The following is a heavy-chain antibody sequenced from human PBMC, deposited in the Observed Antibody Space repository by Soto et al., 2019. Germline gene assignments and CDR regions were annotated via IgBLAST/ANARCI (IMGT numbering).Heavy chain of an antibody. CDR1: GFTFSMFS. CDR2: ISSNGDST. V-gene: IGHV3-64D*06. D-gene: IGHD4-17*01. J-gene: IGHJ4*02. Sequence: PVGSLRLSCSASGFTFSMFSMHWVRQAPGKGLEYVSGISSNGDSTYYADSVKGRFTISRDNSKNTLYLQMSSLRAVDTAVYYCVHPRSTVQIPPTWGQGTMVTV. CDR3: VHPRSTVQIPPT.